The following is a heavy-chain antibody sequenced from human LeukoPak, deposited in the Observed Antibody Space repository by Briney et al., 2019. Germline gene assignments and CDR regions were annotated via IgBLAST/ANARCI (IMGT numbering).Heavy chain of an antibody. J-gene: IGHJ3*02. CDR3: AKEMAAGGADACDI. CDR1: GFTVSSNY. D-gene: IGHD6-13*01. Sequence: PGGSLRLSCAASGFTVSSNYMSWVRQAPGKGLEWVSVIYSGGSTYYADSVKRGFHISRDNSKNSLYLQMNSRRAGDTALYYCAKEMAAGGADACDIWGQGTMVSVSS. CDR2: IYSGGST. V-gene: IGHV3-53*01.